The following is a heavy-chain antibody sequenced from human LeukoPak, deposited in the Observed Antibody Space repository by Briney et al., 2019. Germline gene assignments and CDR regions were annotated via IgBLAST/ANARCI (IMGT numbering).Heavy chain of an antibody. J-gene: IGHJ6*04. CDR2: IWYDGSNK. D-gene: IGHD2-15*01. Sequence: GGSLRLSCAASGFTFSSYGMHWVRQAPGKGLEWVAVIWYDGSNKYYADSVKGRFTISRDNSKNTLYLQMNSLRAEDTAVYYCARALRYCSGGSCYTLYYYYYGMDVWGKGTTVTVSS. CDR1: GFTFSSYG. V-gene: IGHV3-33*01. CDR3: ARALRYCSGGSCYTLYYYYYGMDV.